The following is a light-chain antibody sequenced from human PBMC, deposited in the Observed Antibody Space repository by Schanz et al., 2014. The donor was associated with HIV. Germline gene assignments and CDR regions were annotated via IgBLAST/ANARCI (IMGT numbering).Light chain of an antibody. CDR1: QSLTSRY. CDR3: QSYVGS. CDR2: GAS. J-gene: IGKJ3*01. Sequence: EIVLTQSPGTLSLSPGERATLSCRASQSLTSRYLAWYLQKPGQAPRLLIYGASSRATGIPDRFIGSGSGTDFTLTINRLEPEDFAVYYCQSYVGSFGPGTKVD. V-gene: IGKV3-20*01.